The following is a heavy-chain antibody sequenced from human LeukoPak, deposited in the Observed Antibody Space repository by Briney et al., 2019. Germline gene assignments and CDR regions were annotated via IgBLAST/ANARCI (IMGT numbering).Heavy chain of an antibody. CDR3: AREDYYDSHFDY. CDR1: GGSFSSRPYY. V-gene: IGHV4-61*02. CDR2: IYTSGST. D-gene: IGHD3-22*01. J-gene: IGHJ4*02. Sequence: SQTLSLTCTVSGGSFSSRPYYWSWIRQPAGKGLGWIGRIYTSGSTNYNPSLKSRVTMSVDTSKNQFSLKLSSVTAADTAVYYCAREDYYDSHFDYWGQGTLVTVSS.